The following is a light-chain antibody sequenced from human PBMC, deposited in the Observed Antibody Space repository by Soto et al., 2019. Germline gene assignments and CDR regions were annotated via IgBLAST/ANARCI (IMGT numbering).Light chain of an antibody. CDR1: QGISRS. CDR3: QQRTNWPWT. J-gene: IGKJ1*01. Sequence: DIQMTQSPSSVSASVGDRVTISCQASQGISRSLAWYQQKPGKAPNLLIYTASSLQSGVPSRFSGSGSGTDFTLTISSLEPEDFAVYYCQQRTNWPWTFGQGTKVDI. V-gene: IGKV1-12*01. CDR2: TAS.